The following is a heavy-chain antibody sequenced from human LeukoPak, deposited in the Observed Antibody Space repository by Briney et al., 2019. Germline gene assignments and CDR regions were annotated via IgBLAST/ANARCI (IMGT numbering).Heavy chain of an antibody. CDR1: GFIFSTYE. Sequence: GGSLRLSCAASGFIFSTYEMNWVRQAPGRGLEWLSYITGSGGKTYYADSVKGRFTISRDNAKNTPYLQMNSLRAEDTAVYYCAVGGISGSLIYWGQGTLVSVSS. CDR3: AVGGISGSLIY. J-gene: IGHJ4*02. D-gene: IGHD1-26*01. CDR2: ITGSGGKT. V-gene: IGHV3-48*03.